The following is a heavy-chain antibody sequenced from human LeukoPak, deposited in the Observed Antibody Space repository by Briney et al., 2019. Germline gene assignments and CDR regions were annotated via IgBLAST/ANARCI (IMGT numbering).Heavy chain of an antibody. CDR2: ISYDGSNK. V-gene: IGHV3-30*04. CDR1: GFTFSSYA. J-gene: IGHJ4*02. CDR3: AGPPSTDRYYFDY. D-gene: IGHD4-17*01. Sequence: GGSLRLSCAASGFTFSSYAMHWGRQAPGKGLEWVAVISYDGSNKYDADSVKGRLTISRDNSKNTLYLQMNSLRAEDTAVYYCAGPPSTDRYYFDYWGQGTLVTVSS.